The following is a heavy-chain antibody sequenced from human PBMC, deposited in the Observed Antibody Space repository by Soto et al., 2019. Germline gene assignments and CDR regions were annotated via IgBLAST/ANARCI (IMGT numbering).Heavy chain of an antibody. Sequence: SETLSLTCTVSGGSISSGGYYWSWIRQHPGKGLEWIGYIYYSGSTHYNPSLKSRVTISVDTSKNQFSLKLSSVTAADTAVYYCARVAATMVRGNWFDPWGQGTLVTVSS. J-gene: IGHJ5*02. CDR1: GGSISSGGYY. D-gene: IGHD3-10*01. V-gene: IGHV4-31*03. CDR2: IYYSGST. CDR3: ARVAATMVRGNWFDP.